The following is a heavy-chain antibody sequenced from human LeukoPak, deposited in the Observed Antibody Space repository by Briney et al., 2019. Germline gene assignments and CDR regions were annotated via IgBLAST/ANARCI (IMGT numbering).Heavy chain of an antibody. CDR3: VRTRLSDHIVPTAERADDACDM. CDR2: IYYSGST. J-gene: IGHJ3*02. D-gene: IGHD2-2*01. V-gene: IGHV4-30-4*01. CDR1: GGSISSGDYY. Sequence: SETLSLTCTVSGGSISSGDYYWSWIRQPPGKGLEWIGYIYYSGSTYYNPSLKSRVTVSVDTSENQFSLKLSSVAAADTAVYFCVRTRLSDHIVPTAERADDACDMWGQGTMVTVSS.